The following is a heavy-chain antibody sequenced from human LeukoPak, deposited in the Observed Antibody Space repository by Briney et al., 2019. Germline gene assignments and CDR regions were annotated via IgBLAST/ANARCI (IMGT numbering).Heavy chain of an antibody. Sequence: SETLSLTCTVSGYSISSGYYWGWIRQPPGRGLEWIGSIYHSGSTYYNPSLKCRVTISVDTSKNQFSLRLSSVTAADTAVYYCARHWAYYCSSTSCEDYWGQGTLVTVSS. V-gene: IGHV4-38-2*02. CDR1: GYSISSGYY. CDR2: IYHSGST. D-gene: IGHD2-2*01. J-gene: IGHJ4*02. CDR3: ARHWAYYCSSTSCEDY.